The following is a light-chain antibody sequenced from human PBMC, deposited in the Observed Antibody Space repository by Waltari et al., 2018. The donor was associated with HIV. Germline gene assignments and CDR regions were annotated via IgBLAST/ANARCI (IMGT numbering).Light chain of an antibody. Sequence: EIVMTQSPVTLSVSPGERATLSCRASQSISGNLAWYQQKPGQAPGLLINGASTRATGSPGRVSGSGSGTEFTRSSSSLQSEDCAVYYCQQYNNWPRTFGQGGMLEIK. J-gene: IGKJ2*01. V-gene: IGKV3-15*01. CDR3: QQYNNWPRT. CDR1: QSISGN. CDR2: GAS.